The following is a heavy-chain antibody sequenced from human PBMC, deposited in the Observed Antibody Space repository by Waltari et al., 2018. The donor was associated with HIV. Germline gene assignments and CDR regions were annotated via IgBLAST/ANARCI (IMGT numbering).Heavy chain of an antibody. Sequence: EVQLVESGGGLVQPGRSLRLSCAASGFTFDDYAMHWVRQAPGKGLEWGSGISWNSGSIGYADSVKCRFTISRDNAKNSLYLQMNSLRAEDTALYYCVKVRGFTMIGGFDYWGQGTLVTVSS. D-gene: IGHD3-22*01. CDR3: VKVRGFTMIGGFDY. V-gene: IGHV3-9*01. CDR1: GFTFDDYA. CDR2: ISWNSGSI. J-gene: IGHJ4*02.